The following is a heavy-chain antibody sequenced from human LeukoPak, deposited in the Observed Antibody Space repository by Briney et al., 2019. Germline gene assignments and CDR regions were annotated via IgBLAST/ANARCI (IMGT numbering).Heavy chain of an antibody. CDR2: INTDGTVT. J-gene: IGHJ4*02. D-gene: IGHD6-19*01. CDR3: ATKQWLAPPPDS. V-gene: IGHV3-74*01. CDR1: GFTFSKYW. Sequence: GGSLRLSCAASGFTFSKYWMRWVRRAPGKGLESVSRINTDGTVTTYADSVKGRFTVSRDNADNTMFLQMNSVRDEDTAVYYCATKQWLAPPPDSWGQGTPVTVSS.